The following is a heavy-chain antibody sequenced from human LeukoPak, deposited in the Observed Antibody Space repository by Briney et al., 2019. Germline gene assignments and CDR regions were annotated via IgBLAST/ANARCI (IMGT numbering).Heavy chain of an antibody. D-gene: IGHD5-12*01. Sequence: GGSLRLSCAASGFTFSSYGMSWVRQAPGKGLEWVSGISGGSTYYADSVKGRFTISRDNSKNTLYLQMNSLRAEDTAVYYCARGPSGYHNTGGQGTLVTVSS. CDR2: ISGGST. J-gene: IGHJ4*02. CDR3: ARGPSGYHNT. CDR1: GFTFSSYG. V-gene: IGHV3-23*01.